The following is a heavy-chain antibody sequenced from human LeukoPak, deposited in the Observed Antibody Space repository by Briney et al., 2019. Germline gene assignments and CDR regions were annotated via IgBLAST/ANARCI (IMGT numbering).Heavy chain of an antibody. D-gene: IGHD6-13*01. J-gene: IGHJ2*01. V-gene: IGHV3-21*01. Sequence: GGSLRLSCAASGFTFSSYSMNWVRQAPGKGLEWVSSISSSSSYIYYADSVKGRFTISRDNAKNSLYLQMNSLRAEDTAVYYCARGRSSRWNFFGHWYFDLWGRDTLVTVSS. CDR3: ARGRSSRWNFFGHWYFDL. CDR2: ISSSSSYI. CDR1: GFTFSSYS.